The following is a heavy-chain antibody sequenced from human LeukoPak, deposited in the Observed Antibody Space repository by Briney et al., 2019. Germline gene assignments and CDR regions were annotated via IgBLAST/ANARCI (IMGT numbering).Heavy chain of an antibody. CDR3: ARRGITGTTSHYYYYMDV. D-gene: IGHD1-20*01. V-gene: IGHV3-21*01. CDR1: GFTFSSYS. CDR2: ISSSSSYI. Sequence: PGGSLRLSCAASGFTFSSYSMNWVRQAPGKGLEWVSSISSSSSYIYYADSVKGRFTISRDNAKNSLYLQMNSLRAEDTAVYYCARRGITGTTSHYYYYMDVWGKGTTVTVSS. J-gene: IGHJ6*03.